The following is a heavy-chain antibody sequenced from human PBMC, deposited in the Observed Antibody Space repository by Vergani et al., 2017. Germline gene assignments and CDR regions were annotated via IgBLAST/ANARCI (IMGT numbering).Heavy chain of an antibody. CDR3: ARDSGYGDYVDY. J-gene: IGHJ4*02. Sequence: VQLVESGGGVVQPGGSLRLSCAASGFTFSTYSMNWVRQAPGKGLEWVSSISSSSSYIYYADSVKGRFTISRDNAKNSLYLQMNSLRAEDTAVYCCARDSGYGDYVDYWGQGTLVTVSS. CDR2: ISSSSSYI. CDR1: GFTFSTYS. D-gene: IGHD6-25*01. V-gene: IGHV3-21*01.